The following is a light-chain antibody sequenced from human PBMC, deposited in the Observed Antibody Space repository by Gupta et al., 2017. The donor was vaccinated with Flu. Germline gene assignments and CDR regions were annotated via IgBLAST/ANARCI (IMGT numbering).Light chain of an antibody. J-gene: IGLJ2*01. Sequence: QLLLTQSPSPSASLGASVKLTRTPSRAHSSYAMAWNHQQPDKGPRYLMKLNSDGSHSKGDGIPDRFSGSSSGAERYLTISSLQSEDEADYYCQTWGTGIHVVFGGGTKLTVL. CDR2: LNSDGSH. CDR1: RAHSSYA. V-gene: IGLV4-69*01. CDR3: QTWGTGIHVV.